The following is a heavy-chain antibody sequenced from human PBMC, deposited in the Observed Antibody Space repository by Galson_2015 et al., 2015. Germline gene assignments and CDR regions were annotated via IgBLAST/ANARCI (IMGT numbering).Heavy chain of an antibody. Sequence: QSGAEVKKPGESLRISCKGSGYSFTSYWIGWVRQMPGKGLEWMGIIYPGDSDTRYSPSFQGQVTISADKSISTAYLQWSSLKASDTAMSYCARTIDSGYDLGDYYYDMDVPGTGTPATLSS. CDR3: ARTIDSGYDLGDYYYDMDV. CDR2: IYPGDSDT. D-gene: IGHD5-12*01. J-gene: IGHJ6*03. V-gene: IGHV5-51*01. CDR1: GYSFTSYW.